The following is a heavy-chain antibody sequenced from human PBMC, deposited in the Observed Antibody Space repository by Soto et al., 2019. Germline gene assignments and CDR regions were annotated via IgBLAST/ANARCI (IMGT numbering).Heavy chain of an antibody. CDR1: GGTFSSYT. CDR3: ARGDNWNDGVNY. V-gene: IGHV1-69*02. Sequence: QVQLVQSGAEVKKPGSSVKVSCKASGGTFSSYTISWVRQAPGQGLEWMGRIIPILGIANYAQKFQGRVTITADKSTSTAYMELSSLRAEDTAVYYWARGDNWNDGVNYWGQGTLVTVSS. D-gene: IGHD1-20*01. CDR2: IIPILGIA. J-gene: IGHJ4*02.